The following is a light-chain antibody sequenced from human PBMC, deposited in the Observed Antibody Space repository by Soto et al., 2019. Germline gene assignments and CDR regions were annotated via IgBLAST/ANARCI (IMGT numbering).Light chain of an antibody. Sequence: VVTQPPSVSGALGQRVTISCTGITSNIGAGYDVHWYQLLPGRAPKLLIYGNTNRPSGVPDRFSGSKSATSASLAITGLQAEDEAIYYCQSYDNTLSGPIYVFGTGTKVTVL. CDR3: QSYDNTLSGPIYV. CDR1: TSNIGAGYD. V-gene: IGLV1-40*01. J-gene: IGLJ1*01. CDR2: GNT.